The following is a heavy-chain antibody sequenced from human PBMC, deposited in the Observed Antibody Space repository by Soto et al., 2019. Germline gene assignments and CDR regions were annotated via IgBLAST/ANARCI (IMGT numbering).Heavy chain of an antibody. CDR1: GFTFSSYG. V-gene: IGHV3-30*18. D-gene: IGHD2-15*01. Sequence: QVQLVESGGGVVQPGRSLRLSCAASGFTFSSYGMHWVRQAPGKGLEWVAVISYDGSNKYYADSVKGRFTISRDNSKITLYLQMNSLRAEDTAVYYCAKDFLRYCSGGSCYLWCDYWGQGTLVTVSS. J-gene: IGHJ4*02. CDR3: AKDFLRYCSGGSCYLWCDY. CDR2: ISYDGSNK.